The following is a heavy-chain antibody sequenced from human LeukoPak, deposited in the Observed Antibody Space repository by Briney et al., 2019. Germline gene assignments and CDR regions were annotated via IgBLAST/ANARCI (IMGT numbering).Heavy chain of an antibody. CDR2: ISYDGKAE. CDR3: ARDVDTSGHFSWFDP. CDR1: GFTFNHFG. Sequence: PGTSPRLSCGASGFTFNHFGMHWVRQAPGKGLEWLAGISYDGKAEHYGDSVKGRFTISGDNSKNTVYLQMNSLRAEDTAVYYCARDVDTSGHFSWFDPWGQGTLVTVSS. V-gene: IGHV3-33*01. J-gene: IGHJ5*02. D-gene: IGHD3-22*01.